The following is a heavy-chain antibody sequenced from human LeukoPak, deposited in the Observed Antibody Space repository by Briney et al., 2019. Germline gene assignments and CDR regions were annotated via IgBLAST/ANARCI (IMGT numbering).Heavy chain of an antibody. CDR1: GGTFSSYA. Sequence: SVKVSCKASGGTFSSYAISWVRQAPGQGLEWMGRIIPILGIANYAQKFQGRVTITADKSTSTAYMELSSLRSEDTAVYYCARIIVGATILRAFDIWGQGTMVTVSS. D-gene: IGHD1-26*01. V-gene: IGHV1-69*04. CDR2: IIPILGIA. J-gene: IGHJ3*02. CDR3: ARIIVGATILRAFDI.